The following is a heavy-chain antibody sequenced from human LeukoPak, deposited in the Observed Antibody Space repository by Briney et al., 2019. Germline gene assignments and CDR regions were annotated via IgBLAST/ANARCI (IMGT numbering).Heavy chain of an antibody. J-gene: IGHJ4*02. V-gene: IGHV3-9*01. CDR3: TKDSVAMVTTSDY. CDR1: GFIFHDYA. Sequence: PGRSLRLSCAASGFIFHDYAMHWVRQAPGKGLECVSGISWNSGIIGYADSVKGRFTTPRDNAKNSLYLQMNSLRPEDTALYYCTKDSVAMVTTSDYWGQGTLVTVSS. D-gene: IGHD5-18*01. CDR2: ISWNSGII.